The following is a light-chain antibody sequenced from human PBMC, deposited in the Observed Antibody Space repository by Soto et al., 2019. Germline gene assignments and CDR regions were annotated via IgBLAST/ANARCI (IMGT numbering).Light chain of an antibody. V-gene: IGKV3-15*01. CDR2: GAS. CDR1: QSVSSS. CDR3: QQYNNWLYT. Sequence: EIVMTQSPATLSVSPGERVTLSCRASQSVSSSLAWYQQKPGQAPRLLFYGASTRATGVPARFSGSGSGTEFTLTISSLQSEDLAVYCCQQYNNWLYTFGQGTKLEIK. J-gene: IGKJ2*01.